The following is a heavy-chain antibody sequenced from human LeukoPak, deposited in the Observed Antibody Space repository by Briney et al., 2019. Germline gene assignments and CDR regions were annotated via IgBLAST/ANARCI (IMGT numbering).Heavy chain of an antibody. CDR1: GFTFSDYY. D-gene: IGHD5-18*01. CDR2: ISSSGSTI. CDR3: TSLINVGTAMVMTFDM. Sequence: GGSLRLSCAASGFTFSDYYMSWIRQAPGKGLEWVSYISSSGSTIYYADSVKGRFTISRDNAKNSLYLQMNSLRAEDTAVYYCTSLINVGTAMVMTFDMWGQGTMVTVSS. V-gene: IGHV3-11*01. J-gene: IGHJ3*02.